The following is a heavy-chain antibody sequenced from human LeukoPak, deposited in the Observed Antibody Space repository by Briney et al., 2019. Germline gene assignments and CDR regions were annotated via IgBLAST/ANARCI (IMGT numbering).Heavy chain of an antibody. CDR2: INAGNGNT. J-gene: IGHJ6*02. CDR3: ARGDIVVVPAATSIFSDPERSVLDYYYYYGMDV. V-gene: IGHV1-3*01. D-gene: IGHD2-2*01. CDR1: GYTSTSYA. Sequence: GASVKVSCKASGYTSTSYAMHWVRQAPGQRLEWMGWINAGNGNTKYSQKFQGRVTITRDTSASTAYMELSSLRSEDTAVYYCARGDIVVVPAATSIFSDPERSVLDYYYYYGMDVWGQGTTVTVSS.